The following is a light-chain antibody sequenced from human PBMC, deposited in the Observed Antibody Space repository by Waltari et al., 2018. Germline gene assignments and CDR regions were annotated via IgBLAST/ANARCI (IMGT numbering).Light chain of an antibody. Sequence: EIVMTQSPATLSVSPGERATLSCRASQVVSGNLAWYQQKPGRAPRLLIHGVSSRATGIPARFSGGGSGTDFTLTITGLQSEDFAVYYCQQYNLWPLTFGGGTKVEIK. CDR2: GVS. CDR1: QVVSGN. CDR3: QQYNLWPLT. V-gene: IGKV3-15*01. J-gene: IGKJ4*01.